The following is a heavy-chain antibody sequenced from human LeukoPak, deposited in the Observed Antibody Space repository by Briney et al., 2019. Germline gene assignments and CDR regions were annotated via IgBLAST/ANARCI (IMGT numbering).Heavy chain of an antibody. D-gene: IGHD3-10*01. J-gene: IGHJ3*02. CDR2: INHSGST. CDR1: GYSISSGYY. V-gene: IGHV4-38-2*02. Sequence: PSETLSLTCTVSGYSISSGYYWGWIRQPPGKGLEWIGEINHSGSTNYNPSLKSRVTISVDTSRNQFSLKLSSVTAADTAVYYCARGRRYGSGQKSHAFDIWGQGTMVTVSS. CDR3: ARGRRYGSGQKSHAFDI.